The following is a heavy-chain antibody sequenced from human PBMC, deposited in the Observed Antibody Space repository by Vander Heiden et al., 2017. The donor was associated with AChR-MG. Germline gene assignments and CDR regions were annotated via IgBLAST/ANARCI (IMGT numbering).Heavy chain of an antibody. CDR2: IDYRGTT. J-gene: IGHJ4*02. V-gene: IGHV4-31*03. CDR3: ARVTPLRDGYNHDS. D-gene: IGHD5-12*01. CDR1: GASISNGGYY. Sequence: QVQLQESGPGLVKPSQTLSLTCTVSGASISNGGYYWSWIRQHPGKGLEWMGYIDYRGTTFYNPSLKSRLTMPVDTSNNQFSLRLNSVTAADTAVFYCARVTPLRDGYNHDSWGQGTLVTVSS.